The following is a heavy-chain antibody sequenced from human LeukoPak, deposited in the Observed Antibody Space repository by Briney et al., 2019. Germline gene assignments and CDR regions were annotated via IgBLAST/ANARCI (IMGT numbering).Heavy chain of an antibody. CDR3: AKGDREGAAGGTGFDY. J-gene: IGHJ4*02. CDR1: GFTFSNFE. CDR2: ISSSGSLM. D-gene: IGHD6-13*01. Sequence: GGSLRLSCAASGFTFSNFEMNWVRQAPGKGLEWVAYISSSGSLMYHADSLKGRFTFSRDNSKNTLSLQMNSLRLEDTAVYYCAKGDREGAAGGTGFDYWGQGTLVTVSS. V-gene: IGHV3-48*03.